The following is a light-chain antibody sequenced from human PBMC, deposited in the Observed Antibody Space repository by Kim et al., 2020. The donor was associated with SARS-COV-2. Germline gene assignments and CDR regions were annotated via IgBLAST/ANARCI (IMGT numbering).Light chain of an antibody. CDR1: RSVGSH. Sequence: ETVLTQSPATLFLSPGETATLSCRASRSVGSHLGWYQKRVGQAPRLLIFAASHRATGVPARFSGSGSGTDFTLTITSLEPEDSAVYYCQQRANWPPITFGQGTRLEIK. CDR3: QQRANWPPIT. CDR2: AAS. J-gene: IGKJ5*01. V-gene: IGKV3-11*01.